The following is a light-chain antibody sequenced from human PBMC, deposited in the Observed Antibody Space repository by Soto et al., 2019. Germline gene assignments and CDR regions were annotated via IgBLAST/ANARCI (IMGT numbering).Light chain of an antibody. V-gene: IGLV1-44*01. J-gene: IGLJ3*02. Sequence: QSVLTQPPSASGTPGQGVTISCSGSTSTIGSNFVIWYQQLPGTAPKLLIYSNNKRPSGVPDRFSGSKSGTSASLAISGLQSEDGADYYCAAWDDTLNGWVFGGGTKLIVL. CDR3: AAWDDTLNGWV. CDR2: SNN. CDR1: TSTIGSNF.